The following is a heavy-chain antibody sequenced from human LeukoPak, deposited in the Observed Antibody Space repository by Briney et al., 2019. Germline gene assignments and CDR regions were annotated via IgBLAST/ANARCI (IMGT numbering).Heavy chain of an antibody. CDR1: GGSISSGGYS. CDR3: ARRRGYSYGLFDY. V-gene: IGHV4-30-4*07. CDR2: VYYSGST. Sequence: KSSETLSLTCAVSGGSISSGGYSWSWIRQPPGKGLEWIGYVYYSGSTYYNPSLKSRVTISVDTSKNQFSLKLSSVTAADTAVYYCARRRGYSYGLFDYWGQGTLVTVSS. J-gene: IGHJ4*02. D-gene: IGHD5-18*01.